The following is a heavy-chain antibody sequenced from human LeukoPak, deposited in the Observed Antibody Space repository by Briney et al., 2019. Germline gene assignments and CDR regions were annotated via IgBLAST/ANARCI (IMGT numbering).Heavy chain of an antibody. CDR3: ARIEAGIVAVPARQPRPPPPRYCDY. CDR1: GGLVSRES. J-gene: IGHJ4*02. Sequence: DPSETLSLTCTVSGGLVSRESWTWIRQFPDKRLEWIGYISHSGATDYKPSLESRVTISRDTPKNQFFLNLNAVTAADTAVYFCARIEAGIVAVPARQPRPPPPRYCDYWGQGILVTVSS. D-gene: IGHD2-2*01. CDR2: ISHSGAT. V-gene: IGHV4-59*02.